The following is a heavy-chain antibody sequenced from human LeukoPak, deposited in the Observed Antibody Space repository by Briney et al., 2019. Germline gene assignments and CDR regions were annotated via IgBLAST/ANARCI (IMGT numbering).Heavy chain of an antibody. D-gene: IGHD3-22*01. V-gene: IGHV1-18*01. Sequence: GASVKVSCKASGYTFTSYGISWVRQAPGQGLEWMGWISAYNGNTNYAQKLQGRVTMTTDTSTSTAYMELRSLRSDDTAVYYCARDLSATYYYDSSTDYWGQGTLVTVSS. J-gene: IGHJ4*02. CDR1: GYTFTSYG. CDR2: ISAYNGNT. CDR3: ARDLSATYYYDSSTDY.